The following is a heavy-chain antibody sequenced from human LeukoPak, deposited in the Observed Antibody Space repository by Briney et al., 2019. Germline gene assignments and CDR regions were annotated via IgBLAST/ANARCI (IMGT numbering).Heavy chain of an antibody. CDR3: ATGICNTVNCYNYYYIDV. Sequence: ASVKVSCKASGYTFTSYGISWVRQAPGQGLEWMGWISAYNGNTNYAQKLQGRVTMTEDTSTDTAYMELSSLTLDDTAIYYCATGICNTVNCYNYYYIDVWGTGTAVTVSS. D-gene: IGHD2-2*02. V-gene: IGHV1-18*01. CDR2: ISAYNGNT. J-gene: IGHJ6*03. CDR1: GYTFTSYG.